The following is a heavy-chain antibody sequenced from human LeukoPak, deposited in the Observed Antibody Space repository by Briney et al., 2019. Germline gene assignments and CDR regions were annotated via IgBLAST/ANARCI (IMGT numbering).Heavy chain of an antibody. Sequence: SETLSLTCAVYGGSFSGYYWSWIRQPPGKGLEWIGEINHSGSTNYNPSLKSRVTISVDTSKNQFSLKLSSVTAADTAVYYCASNPGYGDYGIDYWGQGTLVTVSS. J-gene: IGHJ4*02. CDR1: GGSFSGYY. D-gene: IGHD4-17*01. V-gene: IGHV4-34*01. CDR3: ASNPGYGDYGIDY. CDR2: INHSGST.